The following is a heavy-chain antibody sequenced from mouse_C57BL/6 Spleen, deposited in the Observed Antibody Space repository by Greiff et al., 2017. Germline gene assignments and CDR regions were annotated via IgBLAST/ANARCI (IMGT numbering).Heavy chain of an antibody. J-gene: IGHJ3*01. CDR3: ARSGYGNYLAY. CDR2: IFPSDSET. Sequence: VQLQQPGAELVRPGSSVKLSCKASGYTFTSYWMDWVKQRPGHGLEWIGNIFPSDSETHYNQKFKDKATLTVDKSSSTAYMQLSSLTSEDSAVYDCARSGYGNYLAYWGQGTLVTVSA. D-gene: IGHD2-10*02. V-gene: IGHV1-61*01. CDR1: GYTFTSYW.